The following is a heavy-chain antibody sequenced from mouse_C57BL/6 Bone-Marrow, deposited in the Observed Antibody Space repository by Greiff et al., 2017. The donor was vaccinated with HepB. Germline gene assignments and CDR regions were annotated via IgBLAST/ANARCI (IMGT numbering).Heavy chain of an antibody. CDR1: GFTFSDYG. CDR2: ISNLAYSI. Sequence: EVMLVESGGGLVQPGGSLKLSCAASGFTFSDYGMAGVRQAPRKGPEWVAFISNLAYSIYDADTVTGRFNISRENAKKTLYLEMSSLRSEDTAMYYCARHPLMDYWGQGTSVTVSS. CDR3: ARHPLMDY. V-gene: IGHV5-15*01. J-gene: IGHJ4*01.